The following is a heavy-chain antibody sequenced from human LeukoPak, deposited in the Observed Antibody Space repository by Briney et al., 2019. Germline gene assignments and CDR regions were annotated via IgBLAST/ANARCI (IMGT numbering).Heavy chain of an antibody. J-gene: IGHJ4*02. CDR2: INPNSGGT. V-gene: IGHV1-2*04. CDR3: ARESSSWYEFDY. CDR1: GYTFTGYY. Sequence: GASVKVSCKASGYTFTGYYMHWVRQAPGQGLEWMGWINPNSGGTNYAQKFQGWVTMTRDTSTDTAYMELSSLRSEDTAVYYCARESSSWYEFDYWGQGTLVTVSS. D-gene: IGHD6-13*01.